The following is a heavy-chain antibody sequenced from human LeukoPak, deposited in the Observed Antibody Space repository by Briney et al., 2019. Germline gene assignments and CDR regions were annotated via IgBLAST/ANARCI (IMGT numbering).Heavy chain of an antibody. V-gene: IGHV1-18*01. CDR1: GYTFTSYG. J-gene: IGHJ6*02. CDR2: ISAYNGNT. CDR3: ARVGATNYYYYYGMDV. Sequence: ALVKVSCKASGYTFTSYGISWVRQAPGQGLEWMGWISAYNGNTNYAQKFQGRVTMTTDTSTSTAYMELRSLRSDDTAVYYCARVGATNYYYYYGMDVWGQGTTVTVSS. D-gene: IGHD1-26*01.